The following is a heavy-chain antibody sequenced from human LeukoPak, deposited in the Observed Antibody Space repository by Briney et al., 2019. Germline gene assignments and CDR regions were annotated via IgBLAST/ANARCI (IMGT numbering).Heavy chain of an antibody. CDR2: ISSSSSYI. D-gene: IGHD6-19*01. J-gene: IGHJ5*02. V-gene: IGHV3-21*01. CDR3: ARRYSSGWYPGPTLDH. Sequence: GGSLRLSCAASGFTFSSYSMNWVRQAPGKGLEWVSSISSSSSYIYYADSVKGRFTIPRDNAKNSLYLQMNSLRAEDTAVYYCARRYSSGWYPGPTLDHWGQGTLVTVSP. CDR1: GFTFSSYS.